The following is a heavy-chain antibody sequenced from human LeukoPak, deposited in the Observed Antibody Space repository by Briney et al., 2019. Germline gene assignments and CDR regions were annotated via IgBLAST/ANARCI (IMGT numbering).Heavy chain of an antibody. CDR1: GGSISSSSYY. J-gene: IGHJ4*02. CDR3: ARDYGDPDYFDY. D-gene: IGHD4-17*01. V-gene: IGHV4-39*07. Sequence: SETLSLTCTVSGGSISSSSYYWGWIRQPPGKGLEWIGSIYYSGSTYYNPSLKSRVTISVDTSKNQFSLKLSSVTAADTAVYYCARDYGDPDYFDYWGQGTLVTVSS. CDR2: IYYSGST.